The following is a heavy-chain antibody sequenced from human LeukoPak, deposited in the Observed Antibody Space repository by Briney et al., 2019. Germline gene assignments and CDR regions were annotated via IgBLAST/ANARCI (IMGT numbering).Heavy chain of an antibody. CDR2: ISAYNGNS. CDR1: GYTFTSYG. CDR3: ARGSYYYDSSGYYSYYFDY. Sequence: ASVKVSCKASGYTFTSYGISWVRQAPGQGLEWMGWISAYNGNSNYAQKFQGRVTMTTDTSTSTGYMELRSLRSDDTAVYYCARGSYYYDSSGYYSYYFDYWGQGTLVTVSS. D-gene: IGHD3-22*01. J-gene: IGHJ4*02. V-gene: IGHV1-18*01.